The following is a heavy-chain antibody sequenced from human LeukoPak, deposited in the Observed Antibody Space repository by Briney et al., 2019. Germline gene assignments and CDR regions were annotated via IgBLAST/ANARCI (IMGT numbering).Heavy chain of an antibody. Sequence: SETLSLTCTVSGGSIRSSSYYWGWIRQPPGNALEWIGVVYYNGRTYYNPSLKSRVTISVDTSNNQFSLKLTSVTAADTAVYFSATQGNYFRISDYWGQGTLVTVSS. CDR3: ATQGNYFRISDY. J-gene: IGHJ4*02. CDR2: VYYNGRT. CDR1: GGSIRSSSYY. D-gene: IGHD4-11*01. V-gene: IGHV4-39*01.